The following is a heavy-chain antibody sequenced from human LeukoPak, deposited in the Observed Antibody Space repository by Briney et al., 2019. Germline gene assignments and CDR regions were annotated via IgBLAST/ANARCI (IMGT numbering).Heavy chain of an antibody. Sequence: GESLKISCKGSGYSFTSYWIGWVRQMPGKGLEWMGIIYPGDSDTRYSPSFQGQVTIPADKSISTAYLQWSSLKASDTAMYYCARHGEYYYDSSGYYYTTPAFDNWGQGTLVTVFS. CDR2: IYPGDSDT. CDR3: ARHGEYYYDSSGYYYTTPAFDN. CDR1: GYSFTSYW. D-gene: IGHD3-22*01. V-gene: IGHV5-51*01. J-gene: IGHJ4*02.